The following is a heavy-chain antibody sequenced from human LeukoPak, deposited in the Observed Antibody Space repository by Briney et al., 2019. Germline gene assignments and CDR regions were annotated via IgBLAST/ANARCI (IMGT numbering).Heavy chain of an antibody. CDR2: IYSRDTT. Sequence: GGSLRLSCAASGLSVSTNYMSWVRQAPGKGLEWVSIIYSRDTTYYAHSVKGRFTISRDNSKNTLNLQMNSLRAEDTGVYYCARDRGGAYCSSTSCYGVWLDPWGQGTLVTVSS. D-gene: IGHD2-2*01. J-gene: IGHJ5*02. CDR1: GLSVSTNY. V-gene: IGHV3-53*01. CDR3: ARDRGGAYCSSTSCYGVWLDP.